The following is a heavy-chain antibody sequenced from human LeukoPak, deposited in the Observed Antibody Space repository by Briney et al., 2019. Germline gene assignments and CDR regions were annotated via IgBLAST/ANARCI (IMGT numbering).Heavy chain of an antibody. CDR1: GFTFSDYY. CDR3: ARAIQLWSYYFDY. D-gene: IGHD5-18*01. V-gene: IGHV3-11*04. J-gene: IGHJ4*02. CDR2: ISSSGSTI. Sequence: GGSLRLSCAASGFTFSDYYMSWIRQAPGKGLEWVSYISSSGSTIYYADSVKGRFTISRDNAKNSLYLQMNSLRAEDTAVYYCARAIQLWSYYFDYWGQGTLVTASS.